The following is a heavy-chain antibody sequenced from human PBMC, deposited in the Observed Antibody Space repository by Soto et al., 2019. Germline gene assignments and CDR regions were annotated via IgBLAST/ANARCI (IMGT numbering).Heavy chain of an antibody. CDR1: GFAFNRYY. D-gene: IGHD6-6*01. CDR2: VDQDGSAK. J-gene: IGHJ5*02. Sequence: GGSLRLSCAASGFAFNRYYMSWVRQAPGKGLEWVATVDQDGSAKYYVDSVKGRFTISRDNAKNSLYLQMNSLRGEDTAVYYCARGHSTSPNWFDPWGQGTLVTVSS. CDR3: ARGHSTSPNWFDP. V-gene: IGHV3-7*03.